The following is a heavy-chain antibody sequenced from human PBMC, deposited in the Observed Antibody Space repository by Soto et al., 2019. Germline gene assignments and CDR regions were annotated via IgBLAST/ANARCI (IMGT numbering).Heavy chain of an antibody. J-gene: IGHJ4*02. V-gene: IGHV4-39*01. CDR3: ASGGGRADLRFDY. CDR1: GGSISSSSYY. D-gene: IGHD2-15*01. Sequence: SETLSLTCTVSGGSISSSSYYWGWIRQPPGKGREWVGSSYYSGSTYYNPSLKSRVTISVDTSKNQFSLKLSSVTAADTAVYYCASGGGRADLRFDYWGQGTLVTVSS. CDR2: SYYSGST.